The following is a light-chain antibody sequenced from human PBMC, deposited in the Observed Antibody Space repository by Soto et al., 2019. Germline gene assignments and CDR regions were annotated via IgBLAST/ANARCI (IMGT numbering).Light chain of an antibody. J-gene: IGKJ1*01. CDR2: GAS. CDR1: QSLNTK. Sequence: EIVMTQSPATLSASPGQTATLSCRASQSLNTKLAWYQQKPGQAPRLLIYGASTRAAGVPARFSGSGSGTEFTLTISSLQSEDFAVYYCQQYDYWPRTFGQGTKVDIK. V-gene: IGKV3-15*01. CDR3: QQYDYWPRT.